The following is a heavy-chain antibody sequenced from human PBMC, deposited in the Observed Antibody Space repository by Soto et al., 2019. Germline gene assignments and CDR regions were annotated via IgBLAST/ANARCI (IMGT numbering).Heavy chain of an antibody. CDR2: ISGSGGRS. CDR3: AKAYFISSSEQPYYFDY. D-gene: IGHD6-13*01. Sequence: EVQLLDSGGGLVQPGGSLRLSCAASGFTFSNYAMTWVRQGPGKGLEGVSGISGSGGRSYYADSVKGQFTISRDNSKSTLYLQMNIMRAEDTAVYYCAKAYFISSSEQPYYFDYWGQGTLVTVSS. V-gene: IGHV3-23*01. CDR1: GFTFSNYA. J-gene: IGHJ4*02.